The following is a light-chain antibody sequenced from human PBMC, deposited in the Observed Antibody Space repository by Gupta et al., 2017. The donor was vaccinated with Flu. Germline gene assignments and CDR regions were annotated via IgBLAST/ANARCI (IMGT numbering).Light chain of an antibody. V-gene: IGKV2-28*01. Sequence: DIVMTQSPLSLPVTPGEPASISCRSSQSLLHSNGYNYLDWYLQKPGQSPQLLIYLGSNRASGVPDRFSGSGSGTDFTLKISRGEAEDVGVYYCMQALQTQGLTFGPGTKVDIK. J-gene: IGKJ3*01. CDR3: MQALQTQGLT. CDR2: LGS. CDR1: QSLLHSNGYNY.